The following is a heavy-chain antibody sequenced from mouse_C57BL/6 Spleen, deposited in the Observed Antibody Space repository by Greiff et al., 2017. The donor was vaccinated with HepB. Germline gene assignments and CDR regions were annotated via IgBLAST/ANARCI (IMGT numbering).Heavy chain of an antibody. Sequence: QVQLKQPGAELVRPGSSVKLSCKASGYTFTSYWMHWVKQRPIQGLEWIGNIDPSDSETHYNQKFKDKATLTVDKSSSTAYMQLSSLTSEDSAVYYCARGGGNYAYFDVWGTGTTVTVSS. CDR3: ARGGGNYAYFDV. D-gene: IGHD2-1*01. CDR2: IDPSDSET. CDR1: GYTFTSYW. J-gene: IGHJ1*03. V-gene: IGHV1-52*01.